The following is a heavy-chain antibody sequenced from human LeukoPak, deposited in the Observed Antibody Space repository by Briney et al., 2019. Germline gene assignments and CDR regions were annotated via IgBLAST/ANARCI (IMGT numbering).Heavy chain of an antibody. D-gene: IGHD3-22*01. J-gene: IGHJ4*02. V-gene: IGHV1-69*13. CDR2: IIPMFGTA. Sequence: GASVKVSCKASGGTFSNYAISWVRQAPGQGLEWMGGIIPMFGTADYAQKFQGRVTITADESTSTAYMELSSLRAADTAVYYCARDLIGSASSYSSGAWDYWGQGTLVTVSS. CDR3: ARDLIGSASSYSSGAWDY. CDR1: GGTFSNYA.